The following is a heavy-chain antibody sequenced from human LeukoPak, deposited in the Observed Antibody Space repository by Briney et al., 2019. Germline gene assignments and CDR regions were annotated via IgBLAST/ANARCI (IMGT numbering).Heavy chain of an antibody. CDR3: ARAGYCSGGSCYGSDY. V-gene: IGHV3-33*01. D-gene: IGHD2-15*01. Sequence: PGGSLRLSCAASGFTSSSYGMHWVRQAPGKGLEWVAAIWYDGSIQYYADSVKGRFTISRDNSKNTLYLRMDSLRAEDTAVYYCARAGYCSGGSCYGSDYWGQGTLVSVSS. J-gene: IGHJ4*02. CDR1: GFTSSSYG. CDR2: IWYDGSIQ.